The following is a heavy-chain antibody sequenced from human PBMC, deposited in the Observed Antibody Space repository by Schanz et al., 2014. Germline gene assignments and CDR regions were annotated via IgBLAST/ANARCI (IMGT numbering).Heavy chain of an antibody. CDR1: GFTFSSFS. J-gene: IGHJ3*02. D-gene: IGHD3-10*01. CDR2: IPVGNNYI. Sequence: EVQLVESGGGLVQPGGSLRLSCVASGFTFSSFSMNWVRQTPEKGLEWVSYIPVGNNYIYYADSVKGRFTISRDNPKNSLYLQMNSLRVEDTAVYYCARGDMLRGIRAFDIWGQGTMVTVSS. V-gene: IGHV3-21*02. CDR3: ARGDMLRGIRAFDI.